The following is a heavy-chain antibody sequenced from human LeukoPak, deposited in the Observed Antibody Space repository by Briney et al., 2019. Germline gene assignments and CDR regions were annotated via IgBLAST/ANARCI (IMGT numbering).Heavy chain of an antibody. J-gene: IGHJ4*02. V-gene: IGHV4-39*01. D-gene: IGHD3-16*01. CDR2: IYYSGST. CDR1: GSSISSGGYY. CDR3: ASPGGGPTDY. Sequence: SETLSLTCTVSGSSISSGGYYWGWIRQPPGKGLEWIGSIYYSGSTYYNPSLKSRVTISVDTSKNQFSLTLSSVTAADTAVYYCASPGGGPTDYWGQGTLVTVSS.